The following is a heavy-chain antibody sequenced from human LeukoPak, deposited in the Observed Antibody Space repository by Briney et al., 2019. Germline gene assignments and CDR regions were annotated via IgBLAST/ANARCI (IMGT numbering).Heavy chain of an antibody. J-gene: IGHJ4*02. CDR2: IYYSGTT. Sequence: SQTLSLTCTVSGGSISSGGYYWSWIRQHPGKGLEWIGYIYYSGTTHYNPSLKSRVTISADRSKNQFSLRLSSMTAADTAVYYCARANYYYDSSGYYYNYYFDSWGLGALVTVSS. D-gene: IGHD3-22*01. CDR1: GGSISSGGYY. CDR3: ARANYYYDSSGYYYNYYFDS. V-gene: IGHV4-31*03.